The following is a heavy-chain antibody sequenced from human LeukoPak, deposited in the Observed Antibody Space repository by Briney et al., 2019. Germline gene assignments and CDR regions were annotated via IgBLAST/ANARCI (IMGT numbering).Heavy chain of an antibody. J-gene: IGHJ3*02. V-gene: IGHV3-9*01. CDR3: AKSLSRAFDI. CDR1: GFTFDDYA. CDR2: ISWNSGSI. Sequence: GGSLRLSCAASGFTFDDYAMHWVRQAPGKGLEWVSGISWNSGSIGYADSVKGRFTISRDNAKNSLYLQMNSLRAEDTALYYCAKSLSRAFDIWGQGTMVTVSS.